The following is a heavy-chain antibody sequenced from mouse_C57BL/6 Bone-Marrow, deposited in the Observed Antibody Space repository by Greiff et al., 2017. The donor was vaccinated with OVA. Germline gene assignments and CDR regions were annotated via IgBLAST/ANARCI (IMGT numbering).Heavy chain of an antibody. CDR3: TRPLYDGYTWFAY. D-gene: IGHD2-3*01. V-gene: IGHV6-6*01. Sequence: EVKLMESGGGLVQPGGSMKLSCAASGFTFSDAWMDWVRQSPEKGLEWVAEIRNKANNHATYYAESVKGRFTISRDDSKSSVYLQMNSLRAEDTGIYYCTRPLYDGYTWFAYWGQGTLVTVSA. CDR2: IRNKANNHAT. J-gene: IGHJ3*01. CDR1: GFTFSDAW.